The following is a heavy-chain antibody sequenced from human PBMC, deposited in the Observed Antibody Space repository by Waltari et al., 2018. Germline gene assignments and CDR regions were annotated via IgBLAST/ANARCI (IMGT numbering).Heavy chain of an antibody. D-gene: IGHD2-21*01. J-gene: IGHJ2*01. CDR3: AYCGGDCFTWYFDL. CDR2: IIPIFGTA. Sequence: QVQLVQSGAEVKKPGASVKVSCKASGGTFSSSAISWVRQAPGQGLEWMGGIIPIFGTANYAQKFQGRVTITTDESTSTAYMELSSLRSEDTAVYYCAYCGGDCFTWYFDLWGRGTLVTVSS. CDR1: GGTFSSSA. V-gene: IGHV1-69*01.